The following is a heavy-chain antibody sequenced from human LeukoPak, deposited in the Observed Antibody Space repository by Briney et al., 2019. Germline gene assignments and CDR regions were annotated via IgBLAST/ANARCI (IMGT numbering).Heavy chain of an antibody. V-gene: IGHV1-58*02. CDR1: GFTFTRSA. J-gene: IGHJ3*02. D-gene: IGHD1-26*01. CDR3: ARGGSYLSAFDI. Sequence: GPSVKVSCKASGFTFTRSAMQWVRQARGQRLEWIGWIVVGSGNTRYAQKFQERVTITRDMSTSTAYMELSSLRSEDTAVYYCARGGSYLSAFDIWGQGAMVTVSS. CDR2: IVVGSGNT.